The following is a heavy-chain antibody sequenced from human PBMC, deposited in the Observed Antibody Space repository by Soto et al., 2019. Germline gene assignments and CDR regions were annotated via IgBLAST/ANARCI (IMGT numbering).Heavy chain of an antibody. J-gene: IGHJ3*01. Sequence: EVLLVESGGGLVKPGGSLRLSCAASGFAFKYSRMTWVRQAPGKGLELVGHIRSNIDGATTAYAAPVKGRFTISRDESKNTVDLQMNSLITADTAVYYCTTDWGSGTHYARAFDVWGEGTMVTVSS. CDR3: TTDWGSGTHYARAFDV. V-gene: IGHV3-15*01. D-gene: IGHD3-16*01. CDR1: GFAFKYSR. CDR2: IRSNIDGATT.